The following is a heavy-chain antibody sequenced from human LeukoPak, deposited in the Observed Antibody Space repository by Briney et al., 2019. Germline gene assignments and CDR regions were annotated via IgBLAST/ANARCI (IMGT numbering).Heavy chain of an antibody. D-gene: IGHD6-19*01. CDR2: ISAYNGNT. V-gene: IGHV1-18*04. CDR1: GYTFTSYY. J-gene: IGHJ4*02. Sequence: ASVKVSCKASGYTFTSYYMHWVRQAPGQGLEWMGWISAYNGNTNYAQKLQGRVTMTTDTSTSTAYMELRSLRSDDTAVYYCARYSSGCLNYWGQGTLVTVSS. CDR3: ARYSSGCLNY.